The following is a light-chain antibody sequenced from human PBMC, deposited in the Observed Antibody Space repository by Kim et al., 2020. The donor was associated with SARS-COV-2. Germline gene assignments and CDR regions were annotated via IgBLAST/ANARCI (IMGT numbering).Light chain of an antibody. Sequence: GRSDTTRCTGSGSARGRKVVNWCRQLPGPAPQLLIYKNSERPSGVPDRFSGSKSGTSAALAINGLQSEDEADYYCAAWDDSLRTHVLGDGTKVTVL. CDR3: AAWDDSLRTHV. V-gene: IGLV1-44*01. CDR2: KNS. CDR1: GSARGRKV. J-gene: IGLJ1*01.